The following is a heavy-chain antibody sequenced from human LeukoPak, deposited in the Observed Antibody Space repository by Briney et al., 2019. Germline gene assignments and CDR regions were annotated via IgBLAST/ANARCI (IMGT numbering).Heavy chain of an antibody. J-gene: IGHJ4*02. Sequence: GGSLRLSCAASGFTFSSYGMHWVRQAPGKGLEWVAFIRYDGSNKYYADSVKGRFTISRDNSKNTLYLQMNSLRAEDTAVYYCAKDSGLYYYDSSGYNFDYWGQGTLVTVSS. CDR3: AKDSGLYYYDSSGYNFDY. V-gene: IGHV3-30*02. CDR2: IRYDGSNK. CDR1: GFTFSSYG. D-gene: IGHD3-22*01.